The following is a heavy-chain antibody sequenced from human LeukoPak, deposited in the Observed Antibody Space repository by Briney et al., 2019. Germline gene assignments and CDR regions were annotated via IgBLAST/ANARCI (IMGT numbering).Heavy chain of an antibody. CDR2: ISYDGSNK. J-gene: IGHJ3*02. V-gene: IGHV3-30*04. CDR3: ARDRSGTMGAFDI. CDR1: GFTFSSYE. D-gene: IGHD2-8*01. Sequence: PGGSLRLSCAASGFTFSSYEMNWVRQAPGKGLEWVAVISYDGSNKYYADSVKGRFTISRDNSKNTLYLQMNSLRAEDTAVYYCARDRSGTMGAFDIWGQGTMVTVSS.